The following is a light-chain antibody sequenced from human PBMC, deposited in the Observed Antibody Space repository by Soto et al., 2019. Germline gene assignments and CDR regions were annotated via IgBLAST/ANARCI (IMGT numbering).Light chain of an antibody. J-gene: IGKJ1*01. CDR1: QSARSC. Sequence: VMIQTPGTLSVSAEAGAVGGCRASQSARSCLAWYQQKPGQPPKLLIYDASTRATGVPARFSGSGSGTEFTLTISSLQSEDFAVYYCQQHSTCPGTFGQGTKVDIK. V-gene: IGKV3D-15*02. CDR3: QQHSTCPGT. CDR2: DAS.